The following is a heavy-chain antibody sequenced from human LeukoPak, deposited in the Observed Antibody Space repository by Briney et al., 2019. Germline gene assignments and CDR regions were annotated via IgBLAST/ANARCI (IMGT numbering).Heavy chain of an antibody. V-gene: IGHV4-34*01. Sequence: SEILSLTCAVYGGSFSGYYWSWIRQPPGKGLEWIGEINHSGSTNYNPSLKSRVTISVDTSKDQFSLKLSSVTAADTAVYYCARGKRGKGLKTYYYDSSGYWPIDYWGQGTLVTVSS. CDR3: ARGKRGKGLKTYYYDSSGYWPIDY. D-gene: IGHD3-22*01. CDR2: INHSGST. CDR1: GGSFSGYY. J-gene: IGHJ4*02.